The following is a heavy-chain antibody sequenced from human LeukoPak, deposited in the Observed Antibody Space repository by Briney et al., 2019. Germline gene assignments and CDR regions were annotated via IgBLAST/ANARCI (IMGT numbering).Heavy chain of an antibody. J-gene: IGHJ4*02. V-gene: IGHV1-18*01. CDR3: ARDSHIAGVAYYFDY. CDR1: GYTFSAHG. D-gene: IGHD6-13*01. Sequence: ASVKVSCKASGYTFSAHGISWVRQAPGQGLEWMGYISAYTGNTSYAQNLQGRLTMTTDTSTSTAYMELRSLRSDDTAFYYCARDSHIAGVAYYFDYWGQGTLVTVSS. CDR2: ISAYTGNT.